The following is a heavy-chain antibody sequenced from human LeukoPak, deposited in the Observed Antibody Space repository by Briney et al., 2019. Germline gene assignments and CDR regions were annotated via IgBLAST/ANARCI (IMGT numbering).Heavy chain of an antibody. J-gene: IGHJ3*02. V-gene: IGHV3-30*02. CDR3: ARGGEDYYNSSGYLGAFDI. CDR2: IVYDGSDK. Sequence: GGSLRLSCRASGSTFNNYGMHWVRQGPGKGLEWVALIVYDGSDKHYADSVWGRFTVSRDNSKNTVYLQMNSLRAEDTAVYYCARGGEDYYNSSGYLGAFDIWGQGTMVTVSS. CDR1: GSTFNNYG. D-gene: IGHD3-22*01.